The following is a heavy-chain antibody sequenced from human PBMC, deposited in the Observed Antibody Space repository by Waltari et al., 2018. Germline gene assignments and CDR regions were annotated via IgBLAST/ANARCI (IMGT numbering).Heavy chain of an antibody. V-gene: IGHV3-23*01. CDR1: GLTFSSCA. CDR3: ANEIRPNDY. Sequence: EVQLLDSGGGLVQPGGSLRLSCVVSGLTFSSCAMSWVRQAPGKGLGAVSAISSSGYKVYYADSVKGRFTISRDNAKNTVYLEMNSLRVEDTAVYYCANEIRPNDYWGQGTLVTVSS. J-gene: IGHJ4*02. CDR2: ISSSGYKV.